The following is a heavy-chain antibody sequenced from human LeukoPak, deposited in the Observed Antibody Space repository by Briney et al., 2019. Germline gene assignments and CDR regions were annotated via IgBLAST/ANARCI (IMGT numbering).Heavy chain of an antibody. J-gene: IGHJ5*02. D-gene: IGHD6-13*01. V-gene: IGHV1-2*02. CDR3: ARDLSSSWSPRFDP. CDR2: INPNSGGT. Sequence: APVKVSCKASGYTFTGYYMHWVRQAPGQGLEWMGWINPNSGGTNYAQKFQGRVTMTRDTSISTAYIELSRLRSDDTAVYYCARDLSSSWSPRFDPWGQGTLVTVSS. CDR1: GYTFTGYY.